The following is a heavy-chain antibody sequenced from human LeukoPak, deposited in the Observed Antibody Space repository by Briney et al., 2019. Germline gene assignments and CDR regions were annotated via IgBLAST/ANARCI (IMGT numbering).Heavy chain of an antibody. CDR3: ARDSSFRGSTNYYMDV. CDR1: GYTFTSYY. V-gene: IGHV1-2*02. J-gene: IGHJ6*03. CDR2: INPNSGGT. Sequence: ASVKVSCKASGYTFTSYYMHWVRQAPGQGLEWMGWINPNSGGTNYAQKFQGRVTMTRDTSISTAYMELSRLRSDDTAVYYCARDSSFRGSTNYYMDVWGKGTTVTVSS. D-gene: IGHD3-10*01.